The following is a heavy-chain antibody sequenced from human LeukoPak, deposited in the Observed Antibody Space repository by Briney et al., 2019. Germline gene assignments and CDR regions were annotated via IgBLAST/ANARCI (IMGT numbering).Heavy chain of an antibody. Sequence: SVKVSCKASGGTFSSYAISWVRQAPGQGLEWMGRIIPIFGIANYAQKFQGRVTITADKSTSTAYMELSSLRSEDTAVYYCARDTYYDSSGSQASRYFDYWGQRTLVTVSS. J-gene: IGHJ4*02. D-gene: IGHD3-22*01. CDR1: GGTFSSYA. CDR2: IIPIFGIA. V-gene: IGHV1-69*04. CDR3: ARDTYYDSSGSQASRYFDY.